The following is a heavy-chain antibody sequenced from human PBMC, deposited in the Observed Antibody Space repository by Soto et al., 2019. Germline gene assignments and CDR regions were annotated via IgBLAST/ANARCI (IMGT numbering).Heavy chain of an antibody. D-gene: IGHD2-2*03. Sequence: GGSLRLSCAASGFTFSTYAMSWVRQAPGAGLEWVSGVTNLGGTINYADSVKGRFTISRDNSKNTLYLQMSSLRAEDTAVYYCAKDGNNGYAFDHWGQGTLVTVSS. V-gene: IGHV3-23*01. CDR3: AKDGNNGYAFDH. CDR1: GFTFSTYA. J-gene: IGHJ4*02. CDR2: VTNLGGTI.